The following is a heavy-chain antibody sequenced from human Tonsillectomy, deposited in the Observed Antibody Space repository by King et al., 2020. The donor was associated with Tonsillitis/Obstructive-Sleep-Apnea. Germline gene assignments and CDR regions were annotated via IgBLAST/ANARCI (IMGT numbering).Heavy chain of an antibody. CDR1: GGSISSFY. Sequence: QLQESGPGLVKSSETLSLTCTVSGGSISSFYWSWVRQPPGKGLEWIGYISDSGSTKYNPSIKSRVTISLDTSKNQFSLKVNSVTAADTAVYYCARGNWGVRDGWGQGTTVTVSS. CDR3: ARGNWGVRDG. CDR2: ISDSGST. J-gene: IGHJ6*02. V-gene: IGHV4-59*01. D-gene: IGHD7-27*01.